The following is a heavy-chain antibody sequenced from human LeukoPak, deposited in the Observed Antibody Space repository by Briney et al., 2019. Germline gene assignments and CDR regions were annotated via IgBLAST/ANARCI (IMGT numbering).Heavy chain of an antibody. V-gene: IGHV3-74*01. Sequence: PGGPLRLSCAASGFTFSSYWMHWVRQAPGEGLVWVSRINSDGSSTSYADSVKGRFTISRDNAKNTLYLQMNSLRAEDTAVYYCARDLLFSKGRYFDYWGQGTLVTVSS. CDR1: GFTFSSYW. D-gene: IGHD3-10*01. CDR2: INSDGSST. J-gene: IGHJ4*02. CDR3: ARDLLFSKGRYFDY.